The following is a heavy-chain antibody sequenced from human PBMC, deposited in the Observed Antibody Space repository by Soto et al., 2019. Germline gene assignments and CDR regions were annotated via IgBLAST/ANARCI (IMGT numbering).Heavy chain of an antibody. CDR2: IYYSGST. CDR3: ARHQSGSYYYYYGMDV. CDR1: GGSISSYY. J-gene: IGHJ6*02. Sequence: SETLSLTCTVSGGSISSYYWSWIRQPPGKGLEWIGYIYYSGSTNYNPSLKSRVTISVDTSKNQFSLKLSSVTAADTAVYYCARHQSGSYYYYYGMDVWGQGTTVTVSS. D-gene: IGHD1-26*01. V-gene: IGHV4-59*08.